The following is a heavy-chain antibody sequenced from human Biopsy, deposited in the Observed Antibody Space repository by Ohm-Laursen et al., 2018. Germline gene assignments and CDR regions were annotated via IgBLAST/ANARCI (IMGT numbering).Heavy chain of an antibody. Sequence: GTLSLTCTVSGGSITTYYWSWIRQPPGKGLEWIGYISHSGNTNYNPSLKSRVTMSVDTSKNQFSLKVYSVTAADTAIYYCATTTMDTSGWYGNYFDSWGQGALVTVSS. CDR2: ISHSGNT. V-gene: IGHV4-59*08. D-gene: IGHD6-19*01. J-gene: IGHJ4*02. CDR3: ATTTMDTSGWYGNYFDS. CDR1: GGSITTYY.